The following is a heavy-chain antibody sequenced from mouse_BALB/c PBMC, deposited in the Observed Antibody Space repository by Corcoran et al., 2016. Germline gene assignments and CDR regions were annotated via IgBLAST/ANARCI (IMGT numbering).Heavy chain of an antibody. J-gene: IGHJ1*01. CDR3: ARYGNPHWYFDV. V-gene: IGHV1S34*01. CDR1: GYSFTGYY. CDR2: IRCYNGDT. D-gene: IGHD2-1*01. Sequence: LVKTGASVKISCKASGYSFTGYYMHWVKQSHGKSLEWIGYIRCYNGDTSYNQKFKGKATFTVDTSSSTAYMQFNSLTSEDSAGYYCARYGNPHWYFDVWGAGTTVIVSS.